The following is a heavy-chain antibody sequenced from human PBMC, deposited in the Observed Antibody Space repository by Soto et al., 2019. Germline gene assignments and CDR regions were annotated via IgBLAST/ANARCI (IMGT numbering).Heavy chain of an antibody. CDR3: ARLFGGYNENHDDEFDI. CDR2: ITYDGSNQ. D-gene: IGHD3-10*02. Sequence: QVQLVESGGGVVQPGRSLRLSCAGSGFSFSRFAIHWAPQAQAKGWGWVAVITYDGSNQYYADSVKGRFTVSRDNSKSTVYLQMNSLRSEDTAVYYCARLFGGYNENHDDEFDIWGRGTMVPVSS. V-gene: IGHV3-30-3*01. CDR1: GFSFSRFA. J-gene: IGHJ3*02.